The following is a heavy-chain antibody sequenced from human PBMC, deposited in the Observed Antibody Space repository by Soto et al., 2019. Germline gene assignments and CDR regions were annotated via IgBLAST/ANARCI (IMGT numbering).Heavy chain of an antibody. CDR1: GYTFTSYG. CDR2: ISAYNGNT. Sequence: QVQLVQSGAEVKKPGASVKVSCKASGYTFTSYGISWVRQAPGQGLEWMGWISAYNGNTNYAQKLPGRLTITTDTSTSSAYMELRSVRSDDTPVYYSARDYYDGNCCQPPESLQHWGQGTLVTVSS. J-gene: IGHJ1*01. CDR3: ARDYYDGNCCQPPESLQH. D-gene: IGHD3-22*01. V-gene: IGHV1-18*01.